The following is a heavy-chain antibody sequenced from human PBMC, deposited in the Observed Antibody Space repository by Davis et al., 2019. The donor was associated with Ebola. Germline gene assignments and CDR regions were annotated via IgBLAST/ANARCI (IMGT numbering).Heavy chain of an antibody. V-gene: IGHV3-30-3*01. CDR2: ISYDGSNK. J-gene: IGHJ6*04. CDR3: ARGVRVGGVEYYGMDV. CDR1: GFTSSTYA. Sequence: PGGSLRLSCAASGFTSSTYAMHWVRQAPGKGLEWVAAISYDGSNKYYVDSVKGRFTISRDNSKNTLYLQMNSLRAEDTAVYYCARGVRVGGVEYYGMDVWGKGTTGTVSS. D-gene: IGHD1-26*01.